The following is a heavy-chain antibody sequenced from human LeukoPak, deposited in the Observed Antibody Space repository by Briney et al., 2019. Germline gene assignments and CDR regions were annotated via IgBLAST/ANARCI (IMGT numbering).Heavy chain of an antibody. CDR2: IYSGGST. V-gene: IGHV3-66*02. CDR1: GFTFSSNY. D-gene: IGHD3-22*01. Sequence: PGGSLSLSCAASGFTFSSNYMSWVRQAPGKGLEWVSVIYSGGSTYYADSVKGRFTISRDNSKNTLYLQMNSLRAEDTAVYYCARDQTLRYYYDSQDWGQGTLVTVSS. J-gene: IGHJ4*02. CDR3: ARDQTLRYYYDSQD.